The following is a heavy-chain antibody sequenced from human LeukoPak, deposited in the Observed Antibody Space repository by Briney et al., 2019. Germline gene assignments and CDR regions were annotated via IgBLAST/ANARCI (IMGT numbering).Heavy chain of an antibody. CDR3: ARDRGAARHNY. Sequence: GGSLRLSVAASEFTFSSYSMNWFRQAPGKGREWVSSISSSSSYIYYADSVKGRFTISRDNAKNSLYLQMNSLRAEDTAVYYCARDRGAARHNYWGQGTLVTVSS. J-gene: IGHJ4*02. CDR1: EFTFSSYS. D-gene: IGHD6-6*01. V-gene: IGHV3-21*01. CDR2: ISSSSSYI.